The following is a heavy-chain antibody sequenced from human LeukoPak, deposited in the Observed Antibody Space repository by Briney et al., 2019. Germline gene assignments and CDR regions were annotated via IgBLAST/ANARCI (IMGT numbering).Heavy chain of an antibody. D-gene: IGHD2-2*01. V-gene: IGHV4-38-2*01. Sequence: SETLSLTCAVSGYSISSGYYWGWIRQPPGKGLEWIGSIYHSGSTYYNPSLKSRVTISVDTSKNQFSLKLSSVTAADTAVYYCASTPTEYCSSTSCYENDYWGQGTLVTVSS. CDR1: GYSISSGYY. CDR2: IYHSGST. CDR3: ASTPTEYCSSTSCYENDY. J-gene: IGHJ4*02.